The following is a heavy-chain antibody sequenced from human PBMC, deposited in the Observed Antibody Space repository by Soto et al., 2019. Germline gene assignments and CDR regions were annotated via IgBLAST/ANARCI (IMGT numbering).Heavy chain of an antibody. J-gene: IGHJ6*02. V-gene: IGHV1-69*13. CDR1: GGTFSSYA. CDR3: ARGYCSSTSCYSSPYYYYYLMAV. Sequence: SVNLSCTASGGTFSSYAISWVRQAPGQGLEWMGGIIPIFGTANYAQKFQGRVTITADESTSTAYMELSSLRSEDTAVYYCARGYCSSTSCYSSPYYYYYLMAVRGQGTTVIGSS. D-gene: IGHD2-2*01. CDR2: IIPIFGTA.